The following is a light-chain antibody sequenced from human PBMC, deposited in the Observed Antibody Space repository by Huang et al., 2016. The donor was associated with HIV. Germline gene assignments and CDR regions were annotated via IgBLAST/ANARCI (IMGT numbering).Light chain of an antibody. Sequence: EIVLTQSPATLSLSPGERATLSFRASQSVSRFLAWYHQKAGQAPRLLIYDASNRAIDIPARFSGSGSGTEFTLTISSLEPEDFAVYYCQQRSSWPRVTFGGGTKVELK. V-gene: IGKV3-11*01. CDR1: QSVSRF. J-gene: IGKJ4*01. CDR3: QQRSSWPRVT. CDR2: DAS.